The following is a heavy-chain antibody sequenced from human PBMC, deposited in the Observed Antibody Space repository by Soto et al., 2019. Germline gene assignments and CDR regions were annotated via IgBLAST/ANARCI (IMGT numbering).Heavy chain of an antibody. CDR1: GYTFTGYY. J-gene: IGHJ6*02. CDR2: INANNGST. D-gene: IGHD2-8*01. V-gene: IGHV1-18*04. CDR3: ARDGYNIVLMVYALHYYYYGMDV. Sequence: ASVKVSCKASGYTFTGYYMHWVRQAPGQGLEWMGWINANNGSTNYAQKLQGRVTMTTDTSTSTAYMELRSLRSDDTAVYYCARDGYNIVLMVYALHYYYYGMDVWGQGTTVTVSS.